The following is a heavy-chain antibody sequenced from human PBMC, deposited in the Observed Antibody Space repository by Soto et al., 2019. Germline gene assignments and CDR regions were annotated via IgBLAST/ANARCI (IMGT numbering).Heavy chain of an antibody. CDR3: AKGDCSGGSCYLNF. J-gene: IGHJ4*02. D-gene: IGHD2-15*01. CDR2: ISNDGSNK. V-gene: IGHV3-30*18. CDR1: GFTFSNYD. Sequence: QVQLVESGGGVVQPGRSLRLSCAASGFTFSNYDMHWVRQAPGKGLEWVTVISNDGSNKYYADSVKGRFTISRDNSKNTLYLQMNGLRTEDAAVYYCAKGDCSGGSCYLNFWGQGTLVTVSS.